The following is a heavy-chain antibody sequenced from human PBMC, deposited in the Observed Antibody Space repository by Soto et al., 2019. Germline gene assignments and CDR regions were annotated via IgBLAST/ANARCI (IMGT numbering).Heavy chain of an antibody. CDR3: ARDRYSSAWYDLDY. CDR1: GFTFSSYG. CDR2: IWYDGSNK. J-gene: IGHJ4*02. Sequence: QVQLVESGGGVVQPGRSLRLSCAASGFTFSSYGMHWVRQAPGKGLEGVAVIWYDGSNKYYADSVKGRFTISRDNSKNTLYLQMNSLRAEDTAVYYCARDRYSSAWYDLDYWGQGTLVTVSS. D-gene: IGHD6-19*01. V-gene: IGHV3-33*01.